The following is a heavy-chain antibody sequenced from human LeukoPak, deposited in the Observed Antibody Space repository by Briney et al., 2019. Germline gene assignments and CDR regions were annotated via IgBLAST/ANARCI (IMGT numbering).Heavy chain of an antibody. V-gene: IGHV3-23*01. CDR3: AKCRGGGGEYWNFDL. CDR2: ISGSGGST. J-gene: IGHJ2*01. Sequence: GGSLRLSCAASGFPFSRLAMTWVRQAPGQGLEWVSAISGSGGSTNYADSGKGRFTIPRDNSNDALYLQMNSLRADDTAVYYCAKCRGGGGEYWNFDLWGRGILVTVS. D-gene: IGHD2-15*01. CDR1: GFPFSRLA.